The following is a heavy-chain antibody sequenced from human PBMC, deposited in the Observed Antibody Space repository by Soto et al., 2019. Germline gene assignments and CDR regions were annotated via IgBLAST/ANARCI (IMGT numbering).Heavy chain of an antibody. CDR1: GFTFSSYW. D-gene: IGHD6-19*01. Sequence: EVQLVESGGGLVQPGGSLRLSCAASGFTFSSYWMSWVHQAPGKGLEWVANIKQDGSEKYYVDSVKGRFTISRDNAKNSLYLQMNSLRAEDTAVYYCARDPLYSSGLYYFDYWGQGTLVTVSS. CDR2: IKQDGSEK. CDR3: ARDPLYSSGLYYFDY. V-gene: IGHV3-7*01. J-gene: IGHJ4*02.